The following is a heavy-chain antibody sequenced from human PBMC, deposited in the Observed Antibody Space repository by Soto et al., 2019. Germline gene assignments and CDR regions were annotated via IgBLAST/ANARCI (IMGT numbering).Heavy chain of an antibody. CDR2: ISFGGNSK. Sequence: QVQLVESGGGVVQPGRSLRLSCAASGCSFSAYTMHWVRQVPGKGLEWVAVISFGGNSKYYADSVKGRFTISRDNSDNTLYLQMNNLREDDTALYYCARAGYSSSQGDYFYGMDVWGQGTTVTVSS. V-gene: IGHV3-30-3*01. D-gene: IGHD6-13*01. CDR3: ARAGYSSSQGDYFYGMDV. CDR1: GCSFSAYT. J-gene: IGHJ6*02.